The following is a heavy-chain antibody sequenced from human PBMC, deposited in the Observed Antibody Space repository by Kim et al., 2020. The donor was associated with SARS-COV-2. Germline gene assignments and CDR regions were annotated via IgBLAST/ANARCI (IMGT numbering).Heavy chain of an antibody. V-gene: IGHV4-4*02. D-gene: IGHD3-3*01. J-gene: IGHJ4*02. Sequence: PSVQSRVTIAVDKSKNQFSLKLSSVTAADTAVYYCARSITIFGVVITFDYWGQGTLVTVSS. CDR3: ARSITIFGVVITFDY.